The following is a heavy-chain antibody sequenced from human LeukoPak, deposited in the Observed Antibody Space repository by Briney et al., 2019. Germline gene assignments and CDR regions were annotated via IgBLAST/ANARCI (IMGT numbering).Heavy chain of an antibody. J-gene: IGHJ4*02. CDR3: ARRRWYYYDSSGYCDY. V-gene: IGHV4-34*01. Sequence: SETLSLTCAVYGGSFSGYYWSWIRQPPGKGLEWIGEINHSGSTNYNPSLKSRVTISVDTSKNQFSLKLSSVTAADTAVYYCARRRWYYYDSSGYCDYWGQRTLVTVSS. D-gene: IGHD3-22*01. CDR1: GGSFSGYY. CDR2: INHSGST.